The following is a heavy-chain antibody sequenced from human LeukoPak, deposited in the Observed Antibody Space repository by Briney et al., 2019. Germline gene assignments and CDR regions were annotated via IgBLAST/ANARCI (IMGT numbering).Heavy chain of an antibody. Sequence: GGSLRLSCSAYRFTFSSYPMSSVPQAPGKGLEWVSAISGSGGSTYYADSVKGRFTISRDNSKNALYLQMNSLRAEDTAVYYCAKAHEYVWGSYRYSTFDYWGQGTLVTVSS. J-gene: IGHJ4*02. CDR2: ISGSGGST. V-gene: IGHV3-23*01. CDR1: RFTFSSYP. CDR3: AKAHEYVWGSYRYSTFDY. D-gene: IGHD3-16*02.